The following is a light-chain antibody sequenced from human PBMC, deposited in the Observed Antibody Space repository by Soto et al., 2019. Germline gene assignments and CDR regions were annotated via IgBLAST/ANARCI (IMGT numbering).Light chain of an antibody. Sequence: QSVLTQPASVSGSPGQSIAISCIGTSSDVGAYDYVSWYQQHPDRAPKLMIYEVSNRPSGVSNRFSGSKSVNTATLTISGLQAEDEADYYCSSYTSSSTRVFGTGTKLTVL. CDR3: SSYTSSSTRV. J-gene: IGLJ1*01. CDR1: SSDVGAYDY. CDR2: EVS. V-gene: IGLV2-14*03.